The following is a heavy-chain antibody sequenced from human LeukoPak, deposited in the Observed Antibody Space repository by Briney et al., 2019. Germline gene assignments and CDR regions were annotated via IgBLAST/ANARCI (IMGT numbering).Heavy chain of an antibody. CDR2: ISSSGSTI. CDR3: VRDYYDTSGYYRGSY. J-gene: IGHJ4*02. Sequence: KSGGSLRLSCAASGFTFSDYYMSWIRQAPGKGLEWVSYISSSGSTIYYADSVKGRFTISRDNAKNSLYLQMNSLRAEDTAVYYCVRDYYDTSGYYRGSYWGQGTLVTVCS. V-gene: IGHV3-11*04. CDR1: GFTFSDYY. D-gene: IGHD3-22*01.